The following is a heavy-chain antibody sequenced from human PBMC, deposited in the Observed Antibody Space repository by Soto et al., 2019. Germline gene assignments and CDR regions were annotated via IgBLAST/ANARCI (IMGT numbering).Heavy chain of an antibody. CDR1: GGTFSSYA. CDR3: ARRIAAVRGLNWFDS. Sequence: SVKVSFKASGGTFSSYAISWVRQAPGQGLEWMGGIIPIFGTANYEQKFQGRVTITADESTSTAYMELSSLRSEDTAVYYCARRIAAVRGLNWFDSWGQGTLVTVSS. CDR2: IIPIFGTA. D-gene: IGHD6-13*01. J-gene: IGHJ5*01. V-gene: IGHV1-69*13.